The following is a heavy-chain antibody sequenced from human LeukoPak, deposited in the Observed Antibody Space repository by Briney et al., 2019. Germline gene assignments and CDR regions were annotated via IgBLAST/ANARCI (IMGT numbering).Heavy chain of an antibody. CDR3: AKVHYYDSSGFLPDAFDI. CDR1: GFTFSSYG. CDR2: IRYDGSNK. Sequence: QPGGSLRLSCAASGFTFSSYGMHWVRQAPGKGLEWVAFIRYDGSNKYYADSVKGRFTIPRDNSKNTLYLQMNSLRAEDTAVYYCAKVHYYDSSGFLPDAFDIWGQGTMVTVSS. V-gene: IGHV3-30*02. J-gene: IGHJ3*02. D-gene: IGHD3-22*01.